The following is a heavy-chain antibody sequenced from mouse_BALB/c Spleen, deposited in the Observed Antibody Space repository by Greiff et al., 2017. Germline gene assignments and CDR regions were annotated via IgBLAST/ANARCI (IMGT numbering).Heavy chain of an antibody. V-gene: IGHV2-9*02. CDR2: IWAGGST. J-gene: IGHJ3*01. D-gene: IGHD1-1*02. CDR1: GFSLTSYG. Sequence: VKLMESGPGLVAPSQSLSITCTVSGFSLTSYGVHWVRQPPGKGLEWLGVIWAGGSTNYNSALMSRLSISKDNSKSQVFLKMNSLQTDDTAMYYCARDGVGQAWFAYWGQGTLVTVSA. CDR3: ARDGVGQAWFAY.